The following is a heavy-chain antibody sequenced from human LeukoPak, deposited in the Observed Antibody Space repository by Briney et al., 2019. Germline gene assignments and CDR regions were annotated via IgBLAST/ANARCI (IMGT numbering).Heavy chain of an antibody. J-gene: IGHJ3*02. CDR1: GGSIRSSYYY. CDR2: INHSGST. D-gene: IGHD3-3*01. Sequence: KPSETLSLTCTVSGGSIRSSYYYWGWIRQPPGKGLEWIGEINHSGSTNYNPSLKSRVTISVDTSKNQFSLKLSSVTAADTAVYYCARGYKRFLALNHPRAGRDHDAFDIWGQGTMVTVSS. V-gene: IGHV4-39*07. CDR3: ARGYKRFLALNHPRAGRDHDAFDI.